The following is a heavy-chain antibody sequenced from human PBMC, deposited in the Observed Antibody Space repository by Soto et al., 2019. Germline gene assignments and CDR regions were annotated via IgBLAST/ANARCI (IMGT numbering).Heavy chain of an antibody. V-gene: IGHV3-21*01. CDR1: GFTFSSYS. D-gene: IGHD1-26*01. CDR3: ARAPRYSGSYLDY. CDR2: ISSSSSYI. Sequence: EVQLVESGGGLVKPGGSLRLSCAASGFTFSSYSMNWVRQAPGKGLEWVSSISSSSSYIYYADSVKGRFTISRDNAKKSLYLQMNSLRAEDTAVYYCARAPRYSGSYLDYWGHGTLVTVSS. J-gene: IGHJ4*01.